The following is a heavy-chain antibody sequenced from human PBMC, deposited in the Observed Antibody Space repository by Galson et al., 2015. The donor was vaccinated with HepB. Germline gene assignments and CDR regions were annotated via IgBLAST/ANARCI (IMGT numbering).Heavy chain of an antibody. V-gene: IGHV3-23*01. CDR2: ISGSGGST. CDR3: AKDHGGGYYDSSGYYYFDY. Sequence: SLRLSCAASGFTFSSYAMSWVRQAPGKGLEWVSAISGSGGSTYYADSVKGRFTISRDNSKNTLYLQMNSLRAEDTAVYYCAKDHGGGYYDSSGYYYFDYWGQGTLVTVSS. D-gene: IGHD3-22*01. CDR1: GFTFSSYA. J-gene: IGHJ4*02.